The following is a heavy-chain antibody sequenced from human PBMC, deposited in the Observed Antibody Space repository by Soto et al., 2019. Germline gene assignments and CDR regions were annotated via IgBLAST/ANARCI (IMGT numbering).Heavy chain of an antibody. V-gene: IGHV1-69*06. D-gene: IGHD2-2*01. J-gene: IGHJ6*02. CDR2: IIPIFGTA. Sequence: GASVKVSCKASGGTFSSYAISWVRQAPGQGLEWMGGIIPIFGTANYAQKFQGRVTITADKSTSTAYMELSSLRSGDTAMYYCARPKRLGYCSSTSCPYYYYGMDVWGQGTTVTVSS. CDR3: ARPKRLGYCSSTSCPYYYYGMDV. CDR1: GGTFSSYA.